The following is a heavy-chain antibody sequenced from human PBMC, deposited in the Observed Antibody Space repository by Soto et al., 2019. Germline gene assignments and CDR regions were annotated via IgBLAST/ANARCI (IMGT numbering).Heavy chain of an antibody. CDR3: ARGKKSLADYFDY. J-gene: IGHJ4*02. Sequence: SETLSLTGTVSGGSVSSGGYYWSWVLEHPGKGLEWIGYIYYSGSTYYNPSLKSRVTISVDTSKNQFSLKLSSVTAADTAVYYCARGKKSLADYFDYWGQGTLVTVSS. CDR2: IYYSGST. CDR1: GGSVSSGGYY. V-gene: IGHV4-31*03. D-gene: IGHD1-26*01.